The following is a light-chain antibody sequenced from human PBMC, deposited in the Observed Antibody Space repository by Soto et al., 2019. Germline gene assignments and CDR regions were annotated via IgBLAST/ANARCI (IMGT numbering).Light chain of an antibody. V-gene: IGKV3-20*01. CDR1: QSVSSSY. CDR3: QQYGSSPPHA. J-gene: IGKJ2*01. Sequence: EIVLTQSPGTLSLSPGERATLSCRASQSVSSSYFAWYQQKPDQAPRLLIYGASSRATGIPERFSGSGSGKDFTVTISRQEPEDFAVYYCQQYGSSPPHAFGQGTKLEIK. CDR2: GAS.